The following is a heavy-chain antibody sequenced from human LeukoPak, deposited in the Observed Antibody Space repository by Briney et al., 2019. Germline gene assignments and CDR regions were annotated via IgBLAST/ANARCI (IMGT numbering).Heavy chain of an antibody. CDR2: ISWNSGSI. CDR3: AKDTYYDILTGYHNYFDY. D-gene: IGHD3-9*01. CDR1: GVTFSNHA. Sequence: GGSLRLSCAASGVTFSNHAMSWVRQAPGKGLEWVSGISWNSGSIGYADSVKGRFTISRDNAKNSLYLQMNSLRAEDTALYYCAKDTYYDILTGYHNYFDYWGQGTLVTVSS. V-gene: IGHV3-9*01. J-gene: IGHJ4*02.